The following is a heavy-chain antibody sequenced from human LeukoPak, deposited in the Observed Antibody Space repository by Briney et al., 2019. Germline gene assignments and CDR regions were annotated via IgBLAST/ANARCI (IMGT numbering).Heavy chain of an antibody. CDR2: IIPIFGIA. Sequence: SVKVSCKASGGTFSSYAISWVRQAPGKGLEWMGRIIPIFGIANYAQKFQGRVTITADKSTTTAYMEMSSLISEDTAVYYCARNGSLAAGTNYYYYYGMDIWGQGTTVTVSS. J-gene: IGHJ6*02. CDR1: GGTFSSYA. CDR3: ARNGSLAAGTNYYYYYGMDI. D-gene: IGHD6-13*01. V-gene: IGHV1-69*04.